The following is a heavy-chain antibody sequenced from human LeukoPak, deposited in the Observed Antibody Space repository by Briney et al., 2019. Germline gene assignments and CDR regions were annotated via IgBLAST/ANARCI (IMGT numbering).Heavy chain of an antibody. CDR2: ISSSSYI. Sequence: GGSLRLSCAASGFTFSSYSINWVRQAPGKGLEWVSSISSSSYIYYADSVKGRFTISRDNAKNSLYLQMNSLRVEDTAVYYCAKAGSIRFDYWGQGTLVTVSS. J-gene: IGHJ4*02. CDR1: GFTFSSYS. D-gene: IGHD3-3*02. V-gene: IGHV3-21*04. CDR3: AKAGSIRFDY.